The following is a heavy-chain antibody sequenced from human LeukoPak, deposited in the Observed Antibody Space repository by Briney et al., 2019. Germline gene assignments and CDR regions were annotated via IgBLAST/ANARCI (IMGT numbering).Heavy chain of an antibody. CDR1: GFTVNTKH. J-gene: IGHJ3*02. CDR2: IYSGGST. Sequence: GGSLRLSRAASGFTVNTKHMNWARHPPEKAVEGVSGIYSGGSTYYADSVTGRLTISRHNSKNTMYLQMNSLRAEDTAVYYCASSVILTPTGAFDIWGQGTMVTVSS. D-gene: IGHD3-9*01. V-gene: IGHV3-53*04. CDR3: ASSVILTPTGAFDI.